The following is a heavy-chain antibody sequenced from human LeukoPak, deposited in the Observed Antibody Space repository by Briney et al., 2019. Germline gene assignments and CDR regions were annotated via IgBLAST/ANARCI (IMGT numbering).Heavy chain of an antibody. V-gene: IGHV4-39*01. Sequence: SETLSLTCSVSGDSVSRSDSYWDWIRQPPGTGLEWIGTICYSGRTYYSPSLKSRVTMSVDPSNNQFSLNLRSVTAADTALYYCARRRYYDGSGYLEWGQGTLLSVSS. D-gene: IGHD3-22*01. J-gene: IGHJ1*01. CDR1: GDSVSRSDSY. CDR2: ICYSGRT. CDR3: ARRRYYDGSGYLE.